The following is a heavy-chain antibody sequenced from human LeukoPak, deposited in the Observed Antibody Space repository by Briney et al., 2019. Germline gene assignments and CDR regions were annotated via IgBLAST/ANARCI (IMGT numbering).Heavy chain of an antibody. CDR2: ISGSGGYT. V-gene: IGHV3-23*01. D-gene: IGHD3-22*01. J-gene: IGHJ4*02. Sequence: GGSLRLSCAASGFTFSSYGMSWVRPAPGKGLEWVSAISGSGGYTYYADSVKGRFTISRDNSKNTLFLQMNSLRAEDTAVYYCAKVTGPRRYYSDRSGYRPYYFDYWGQGTLVTVSS. CDR1: GFTFSSYG. CDR3: AKVTGPRRYYSDRSGYRPYYFDY.